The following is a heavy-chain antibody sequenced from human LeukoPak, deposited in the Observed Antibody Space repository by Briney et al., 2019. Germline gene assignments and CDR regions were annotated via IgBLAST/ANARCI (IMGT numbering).Heavy chain of an antibody. CDR2: IILSVTIK. V-gene: IGHV3-48*03. CDR1: GVTFSSSE. J-gene: IGHJ6*04. CDR3: ARDYALSSGAMDV. D-gene: IGHD3-16*01. Sequence: GGSLRLSCIASGVTFSSSEMNWVRQAPGKGLGRVSYIILSVTIKHYADSVRGPCTLSRDNTTNSLYLQMNSMRAEDMSVYYGARDYALSSGAMDVWGKGTTVTVSS.